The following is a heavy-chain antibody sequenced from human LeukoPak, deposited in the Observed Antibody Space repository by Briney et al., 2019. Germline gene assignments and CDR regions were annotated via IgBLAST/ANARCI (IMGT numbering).Heavy chain of an antibody. J-gene: IGHJ4*02. CDR2: ISYDGSNK. CDR1: GFTFSSYA. V-gene: IGHV3-30-3*01. CDR3: AREGWELPYVFDY. Sequence: GGSLRLSCAASGFTFSSYAMHWVRQAPGKGLEWVAVISYDGSNKYYADSVKGRFTISRDNSKNTLYLQMNGLRAEDTAVYYCAREGWELPYVFDYWGQGTLVTVSS. D-gene: IGHD1-26*01.